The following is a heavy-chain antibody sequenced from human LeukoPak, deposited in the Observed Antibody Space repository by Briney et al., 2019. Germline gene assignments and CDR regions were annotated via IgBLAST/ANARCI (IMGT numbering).Heavy chain of an antibody. D-gene: IGHD6-13*01. Sequence: ASVKVSCKASGYTFTSYGINWVRQAPGQGLEWMGWISTYNGDTNYAQMLQGRVTMTTDTSTSTAYMELRSLRFDDTAVYYCARDARPHSSSWLPDYRGQGTLVTVSS. V-gene: IGHV1-18*01. CDR1: GYTFTSYG. CDR3: ARDARPHSSSWLPDY. J-gene: IGHJ4*02. CDR2: ISTYNGDT.